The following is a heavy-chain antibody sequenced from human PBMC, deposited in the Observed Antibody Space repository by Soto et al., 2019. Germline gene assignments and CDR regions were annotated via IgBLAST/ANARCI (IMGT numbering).Heavy chain of an antibody. CDR1: GFTFSSYE. CDR3: ARDRRFTIFGDYFYYYDIDV. J-gene: IGHJ6*02. Sequence: GGSLRLSCAASGFTFSSYEMNWVRQAPGKGLEWVSYISSSSTIYYADSVKGRFTISRDNAKNSLYLQMNSLRAEDTAVYYCARDRRFTIFGDYFYYYDIDVWGQGTTVTVSS. D-gene: IGHD3-3*01. V-gene: IGHV3-48*03. CDR2: ISSSSTI.